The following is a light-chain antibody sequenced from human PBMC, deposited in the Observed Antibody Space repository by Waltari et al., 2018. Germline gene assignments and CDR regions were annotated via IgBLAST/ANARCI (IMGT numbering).Light chain of an antibody. J-gene: IGKJ2*01. CDR3: MQGTYWPYT. CDR1: QSLVHSDGNTY. V-gene: IGKV2-30*02. CDR2: KVS. Sequence: DVVMTQSPLSLPVTLGQPASLSYMSSQSLVHSDGNTYVMWFHKRPGHSPRRLIYKVSKRESGVPDRFSGSGADTDFTLKISRVEADDVGVYYCMQGTYWPYTFGQGTRLDIK.